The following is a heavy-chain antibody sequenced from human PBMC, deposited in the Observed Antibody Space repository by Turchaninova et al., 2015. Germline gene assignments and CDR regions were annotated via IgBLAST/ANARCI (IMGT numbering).Heavy chain of an antibody. V-gene: IGHV4-4*02. J-gene: IGHJ4*02. CDR3: ARDREGATPFDY. CDR2: VYHRGST. CDR1: GDSISSNNW. Sequence: QVQLQESGPGLVKPSGTLSLTCTVSGDSISSNNWWSWVRQPPGKGLEWSGEVYHRGSTKYNPSLKSRVTMSAYKAKNQIALRLSAVTAADTAVYYCARDREGATPFDYWGQGALVTVSS. D-gene: IGHD1-26*01.